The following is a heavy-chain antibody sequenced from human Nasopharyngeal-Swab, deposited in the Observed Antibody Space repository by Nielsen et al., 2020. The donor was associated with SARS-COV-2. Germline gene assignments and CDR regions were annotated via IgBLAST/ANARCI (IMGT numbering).Heavy chain of an antibody. J-gene: IGHJ4*02. CDR3: AKDGSSTSSGIKIDY. Sequence: VRQMPGKGLEWAAVISYDGSNKYYADSVKGRFTISRDNSKNTLYLQMNSLRAEDTAVYYCAKDGSSTSSGIKIDYWGQGTLVTVSS. D-gene: IGHD2-2*01. CDR2: ISYDGSNK. V-gene: IGHV3-30*18.